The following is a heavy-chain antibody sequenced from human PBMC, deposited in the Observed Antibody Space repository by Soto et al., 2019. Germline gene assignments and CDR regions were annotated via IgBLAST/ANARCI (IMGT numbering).Heavy chain of an antibody. Sequence: GGSLRLSCAASGFTFSSYAMHWVRQAPGKGLEWVAVISYDGSNKYYADSVKGRFTISRDNSKNTLYLQMNSLRAEDTAVYYCAREYIVATIPIAGWFDPWGQGTLVTVSS. CDR2: ISYDGSNK. D-gene: IGHD5-12*01. CDR1: GFTFSSYA. J-gene: IGHJ5*02. CDR3: AREYIVATIPIAGWFDP. V-gene: IGHV3-30-3*01.